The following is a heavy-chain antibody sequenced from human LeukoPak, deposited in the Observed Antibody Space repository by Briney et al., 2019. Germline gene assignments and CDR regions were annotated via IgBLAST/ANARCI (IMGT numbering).Heavy chain of an antibody. CDR2: INPSGGST. J-gene: IGHJ4*02. Sequence: ASVKVSCKASGYTFTSYGISWVRQAPGQGLEWMGIINPSGGSTSYAQKFQGRVTMTRDTSTSTVYMELSSLRSEDTAVYYCARSNTVTTMMYYFDYWGQGTLVTVSS. CDR3: ARSNTVTTMMYYFDY. V-gene: IGHV1-46*01. D-gene: IGHD4-17*01. CDR1: GYTFTSYG.